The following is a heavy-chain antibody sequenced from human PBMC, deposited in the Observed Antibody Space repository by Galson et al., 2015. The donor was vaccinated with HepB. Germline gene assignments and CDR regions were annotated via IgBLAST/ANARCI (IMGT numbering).Heavy chain of an antibody. CDR1: GFTFSSYS. D-gene: IGHD3-22*01. Sequence: SLRLSCAASGFTFSSYSVNWVRQAPGKGLEWVSYISSSSSTIYYADSVKGRFTISRDNAKNSLYLQMNSLRAEDTAVYYCARDYYDSSGYYYPGYWGQGTLVTVSS. CDR2: ISSSSSTI. J-gene: IGHJ4*02. CDR3: ARDYYDSSGYYYPGY. V-gene: IGHV3-48*01.